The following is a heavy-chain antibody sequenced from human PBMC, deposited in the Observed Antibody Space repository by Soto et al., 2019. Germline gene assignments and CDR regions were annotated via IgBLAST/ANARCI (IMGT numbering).Heavy chain of an antibody. CDR2: ISGGGSTA. D-gene: IGHD3-22*01. CDR3: AKDSNKYSSSLRGRYFDY. CDR1: GFTFTGYV. Sequence: EVQLLESGGGLVQRGGSQRLSCAASGFTFTGYVMSWVRQAPGKGLEWVAGISGGGSTAFYADSVKGRFTISRDNAKNTVVLKMDSLRAEDTAIYYCAKDSNKYSSSLRGRYFDYWGQGTLVTVSS. V-gene: IGHV3-23*01. J-gene: IGHJ4*02.